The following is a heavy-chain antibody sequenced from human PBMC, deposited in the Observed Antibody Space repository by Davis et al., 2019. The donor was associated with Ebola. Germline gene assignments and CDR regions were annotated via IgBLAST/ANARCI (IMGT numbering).Heavy chain of an antibody. CDR1: GGSISRYY. Sequence: PSETLSLTCTVSGGSISRYYLSWIRQTPGKGREWIGYCYYSGSTNYNPSLKMRVTISVDTSKNQFSLKLSSVTAAYTAVYYCARGGELELPRGWFDPWGQGTLVTVSS. J-gene: IGHJ5*02. D-gene: IGHD1-7*01. CDR2: CYYSGST. CDR3: ARGGELELPRGWFDP. V-gene: IGHV4-59*01.